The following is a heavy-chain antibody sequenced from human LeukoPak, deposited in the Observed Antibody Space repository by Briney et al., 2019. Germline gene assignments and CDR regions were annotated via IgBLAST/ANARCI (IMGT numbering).Heavy chain of an antibody. CDR3: ARDLVGLDY. J-gene: IGHJ4*02. D-gene: IGHD3/OR15-3a*01. CDR1: GFTFSTHG. V-gene: IGHV3-48*01. CDR2: ISSDSNTI. Sequence: GGSLKLSCAASGFTFSTHGMIWVRQAPGKGLEWVSYISSDSNTIQYADSVRGRFTISRDNAKNSLFLQMYSLRPEDTAVYYCARDLVGLDYRGQGTLVTVSS.